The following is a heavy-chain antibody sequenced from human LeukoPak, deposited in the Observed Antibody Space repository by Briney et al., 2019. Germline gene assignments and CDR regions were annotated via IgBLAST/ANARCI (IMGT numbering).Heavy chain of an antibody. CDR3: ARGAWRSFEY. J-gene: IGHJ4*02. V-gene: IGHV6-1*01. Sequence: SQTLSLTCAISGDSISSNGVAWNWLRQSPSRGLEWLGRTYYRSKWFNDYAVPVNSRITISPDISKNQFSLQLNSVTPEDTAVYFCARGAWRSFEYWGQGTLVTVTS. CDR1: GDSISSNGVA. CDR2: TYYRSKWFN.